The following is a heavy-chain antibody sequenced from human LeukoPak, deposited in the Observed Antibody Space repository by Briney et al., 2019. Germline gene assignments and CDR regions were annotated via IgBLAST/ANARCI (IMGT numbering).Heavy chain of an antibody. V-gene: IGHV3-7*01. CDR1: GFTFSSYG. CDR3: ARDLGYCSGRACYPVFDY. CDR2: IKEDGSEK. Sequence: GGSLRLSCAASGFTFSSYGMHWVRQAPGKGPEWVAHIKEDGSEKYYVDSVKGRFTMFRDNAKNSLYLQMNSLRAEDTALYYCARDLGYCSGRACYPVFDYWGQGTLVTVAS. D-gene: IGHD2-15*01. J-gene: IGHJ4*02.